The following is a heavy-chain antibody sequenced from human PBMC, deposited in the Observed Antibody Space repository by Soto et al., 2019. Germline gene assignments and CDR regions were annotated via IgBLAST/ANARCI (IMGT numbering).Heavy chain of an antibody. CDR1: GSLPVGSLSTYF. Sequence: PSETLSLTCGLSGSLPVGSLSTYFWTWIRQPPGKGLEWIGEINHSGSPNYSPSLRGRVTISLDMSKKQFSLNLSSVTAADTAVYFCARARFSQWSQDYYGLDVWGQGTTVTVSS. D-gene: IGHD3-3*01. CDR3: ARARFSQWSQDYYGLDV. J-gene: IGHJ6*02. V-gene: IGHV4-34*01. CDR2: INHSGSP.